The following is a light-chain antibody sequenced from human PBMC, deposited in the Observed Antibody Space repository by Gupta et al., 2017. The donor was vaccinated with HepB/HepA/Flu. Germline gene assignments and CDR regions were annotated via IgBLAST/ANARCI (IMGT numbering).Light chain of an antibody. CDR1: TSDIGHSNR. J-gene: IGLJ2*01. V-gene: IGLV2-18*02. CDR3: CSPTSSGTLV. Sequence: QSAMTQPPSVSGSPGQSVAISCTGTTSDIGHSNRVSWYHQPPGTAPKIIIYEVTYRPSGVPDRFSGSKSGNTASLTIAGLQAEDEGEYYCCSPTSSGTLVFGGGTKVSVL. CDR2: EVT.